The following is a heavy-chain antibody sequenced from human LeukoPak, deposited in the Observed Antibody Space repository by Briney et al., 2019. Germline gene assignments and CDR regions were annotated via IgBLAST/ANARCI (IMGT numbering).Heavy chain of an antibody. CDR3: AKDIRHYDSSGIDY. CDR2: ISWNSGSI. D-gene: IGHD3-22*01. Sequence: PGGSLRLSCAASGFTFDDYAMHWVRQAPGKGLEWVSGISWNSGSIGYADSVKGRFTISRDNAKNSLYLQMNSLRAEDTALYYCAKDIRHYDSSGIDYWGQGTLVTVSS. V-gene: IGHV3-9*01. CDR1: GFTFDDYA. J-gene: IGHJ4*02.